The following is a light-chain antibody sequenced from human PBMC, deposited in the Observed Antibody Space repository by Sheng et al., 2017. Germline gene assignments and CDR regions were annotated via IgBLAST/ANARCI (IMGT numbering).Light chain of an antibody. CDR3: SSYAGSNNLV. V-gene: IGLV1-47*01. CDR1: SSNIGSNY. CDR2: TNN. J-gene: IGLJ2*01. Sequence: QSVLTQPPAASGAPGQRVTISCSGSSSNIGSNYVYWYQQVPGTAPKLLIYTNNQRPSGVPDRVSGSKSGTSASLAISGLRSEDEADYYCSSYAGSNNLVFGGGTKLTVL.